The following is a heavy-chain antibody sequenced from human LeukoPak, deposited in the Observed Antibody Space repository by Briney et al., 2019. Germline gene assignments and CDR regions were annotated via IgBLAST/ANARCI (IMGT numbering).Heavy chain of an antibody. CDR2: ISHDGSDT. D-gene: IGHD2-15*01. V-gene: IGHV3-30-3*01. CDR3: AREECFGSRCYSSNPTWYFYYMDV. J-gene: IGHJ6*03. CDR1: GFTFSSFA. Sequence: GRSLRLSCAASGFTFSSFAFHWVRQAPGKGLEWVAVISHDGSDTFYADSVKGRFTISRDNSKNTLYLQMNSLRAEDTAVYYCAREECFGSRCYSSNPTWYFYYMDVWGKGTTVTVSS.